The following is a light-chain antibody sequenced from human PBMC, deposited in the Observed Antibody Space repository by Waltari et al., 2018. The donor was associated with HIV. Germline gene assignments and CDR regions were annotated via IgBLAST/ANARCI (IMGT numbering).Light chain of an antibody. Sequence: SYELTQPPSVSVSPGQTARITCSGDKLGYKYTCWYQQKPGQSPVLVIYQDNKRPSGIPERFSGSHSGNTATLTISGTQAMDEADYYCQAWDSTTYVIFGGGTKLTVL. CDR1: KLGYKY. CDR2: QDN. J-gene: IGLJ2*01. CDR3: QAWDSTTYVI. V-gene: IGLV3-1*01.